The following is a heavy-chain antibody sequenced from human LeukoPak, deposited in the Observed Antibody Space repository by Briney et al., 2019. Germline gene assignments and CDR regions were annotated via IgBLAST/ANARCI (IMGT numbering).Heavy chain of an antibody. D-gene: IGHD5-12*01. CDR2: IYYSGST. Sequence: SETLSLTCTVSGGSISSYYWSWIRQPPGKGLEWIGYIYYSGSTNYNPSLKSRVTIPVDTSKNQFSLKLSSVTAADTAVYYCARVGSSGYDFGWFDPWGQGTLVTVSS. CDR1: GGSISSYY. V-gene: IGHV4-59*01. CDR3: ARVGSSGYDFGWFDP. J-gene: IGHJ5*02.